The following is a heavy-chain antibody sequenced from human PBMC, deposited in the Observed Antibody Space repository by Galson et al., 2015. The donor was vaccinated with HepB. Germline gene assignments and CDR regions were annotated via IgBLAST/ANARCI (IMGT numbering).Heavy chain of an antibody. J-gene: IGHJ4*02. Sequence: SLRLSCAASGFTVSTYYMSWVRQAPGKGLEWVSVIYTGGGTYYADSVRGRFTISRDTSKNTLYLQMSSLRADDTAVYYCARGLGSSSDYWGQGTLVTVSS. CDR2: IYTGGGT. CDR1: GFTVSTYY. CDR3: ARGLGSSSDY. D-gene: IGHD6-6*01. V-gene: IGHV3-53*01.